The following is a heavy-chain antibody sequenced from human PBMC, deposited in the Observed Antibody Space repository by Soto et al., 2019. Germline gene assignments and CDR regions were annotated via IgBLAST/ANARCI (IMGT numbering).Heavy chain of an antibody. J-gene: IGHJ6*02. CDR3: ARSKVAAAGSHYYVMDV. CDR1: GFTFSNYA. Sequence: PGGSLRLSCAASGFTFSNYAMHWVRQAPGKGLEWVAVISYDGSNKYYADSVKGRFTISRDNSKNTLYLQMNSLRAEDTAVYYCARSKVAAAGSHYYVMDVWAQGTTVTGS. CDR2: ISYDGSNK. V-gene: IGHV3-30-3*01. D-gene: IGHD6-13*01.